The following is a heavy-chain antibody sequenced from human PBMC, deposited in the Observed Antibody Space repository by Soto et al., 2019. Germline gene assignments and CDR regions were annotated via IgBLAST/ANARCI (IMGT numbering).Heavy chain of an antibody. CDR3: ARSQGSSTSLEIYYYYYYGMDV. CDR2: IIPIPGTA. Sequence: QVQLVQSGAEVKKPGSSVKVSCKASGGTFGSYAISWVRQAPGQGLEWMGGIIPIPGTANYAQKFQGRVTIAADEYTSTAYMELSSLRSQDTAAYYCARSQGSSTSLEIYYYYYYGMDVWGQGTTVTVSS. V-gene: IGHV1-69*01. D-gene: IGHD2-2*01. CDR1: GGTFGSYA. J-gene: IGHJ6*02.